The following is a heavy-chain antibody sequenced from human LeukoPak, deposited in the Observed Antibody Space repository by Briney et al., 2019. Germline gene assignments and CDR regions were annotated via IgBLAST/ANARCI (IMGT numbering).Heavy chain of an antibody. CDR3: AKDSANWGRHYDN. Sequence: GGSLRLSCAASGFTVSSNYMSWVRQAPGKGLEWVSVIYSGGSTYYAGSVKGRFTISRDNSKNTLYLQMNTLRAEDTALYYCAKDSANWGRHYDNWGQGTLVTVSS. V-gene: IGHV3-53*01. J-gene: IGHJ4*02. CDR1: GFTVSSNY. CDR2: IYSGGST. D-gene: IGHD7-27*01.